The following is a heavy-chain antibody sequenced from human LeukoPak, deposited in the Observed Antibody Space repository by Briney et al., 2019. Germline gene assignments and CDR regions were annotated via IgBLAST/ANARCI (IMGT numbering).Heavy chain of an antibody. CDR1: GGSIRSSYYY. V-gene: IGHV4-39*07. Sequence: SETLSLTCTVSGGSIRSSYYYWGWIRQPPGKGLEWIGEINHSGSTNYNPSLKSRVTISVDTSKNQFSLKLSSVTAADTAVYYCARAKSDIVATIDYWGQGTLVTVSS. D-gene: IGHD5-12*01. CDR3: ARAKSDIVATIDY. CDR2: INHSGST. J-gene: IGHJ4*02.